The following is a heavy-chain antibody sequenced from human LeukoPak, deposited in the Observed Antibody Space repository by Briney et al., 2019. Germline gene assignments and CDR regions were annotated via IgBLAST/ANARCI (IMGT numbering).Heavy chain of an antibody. J-gene: IGHJ4*02. CDR1: GFTFSRYS. CDR3: ARDPPLGYCSSSSCPHLDY. D-gene: IGHD2-2*01. CDR2: ISSSSSFI. Sequence: KPGGSLRLSCAASGFTFSRYSMNWVRQAPGKGLEWVTYISSSSSFIYYADSVKGRFTISRDNAKNSLYLQMNSLRAEDTAVYYCARDPPLGYCSSSSCPHLDYWGQGTLVTVSS. V-gene: IGHV3-21*01.